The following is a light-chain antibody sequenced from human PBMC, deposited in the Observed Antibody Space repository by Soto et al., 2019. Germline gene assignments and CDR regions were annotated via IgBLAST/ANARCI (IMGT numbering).Light chain of an antibody. Sequence: EIVLTQSPGTLSLSPGERATLSCRASQRVSSRYLAWYQQKPGQAPRLLIYDASSRATGIADRFSGSGSGTDFTLTISRLEPEDFAVYYCQQYGSSVLTFGPGTKVDIK. J-gene: IGKJ3*01. CDR3: QQYGSSVLT. CDR1: QRVSSRY. CDR2: DAS. V-gene: IGKV3-20*01.